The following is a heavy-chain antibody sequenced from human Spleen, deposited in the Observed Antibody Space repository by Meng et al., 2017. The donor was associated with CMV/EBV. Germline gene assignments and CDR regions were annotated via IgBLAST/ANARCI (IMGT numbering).Heavy chain of an antibody. Sequence: SETLSLTCTVSGGSISSTSYYWGWIRQPPGKGLEWNGSIYYSGSTYYNPSLKSRVTTSVDTSKNQFSLKVSSVTAADTAVYYCARSDLGVYSYGYFPGGMDVWGQGTTVTVSS. CDR1: GGSISSTSYY. J-gene: IGHJ6*02. CDR2: IYYSGST. D-gene: IGHD5-18*01. CDR3: ARSDLGVYSYGYFPGGMDV. V-gene: IGHV4-39*07.